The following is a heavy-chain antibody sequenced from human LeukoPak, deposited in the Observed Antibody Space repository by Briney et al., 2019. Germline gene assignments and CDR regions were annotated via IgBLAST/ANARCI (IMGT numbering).Heavy chain of an antibody. D-gene: IGHD3-3*01. CDR2: ISNDGSRK. V-gene: IGHV3-30*03. Sequence: GGSLRLSCVASGFTFSSYAMSWVRQAPGKGLEWVAIISNDGSRKYYGHSVEGRFTISRDNSKNTLYLQMGSLRAEDTAVYYCARDRAWNYFDYWGQGTLVTVSS. CDR1: GFTFSSYA. J-gene: IGHJ4*02. CDR3: ARDRAWNYFDY.